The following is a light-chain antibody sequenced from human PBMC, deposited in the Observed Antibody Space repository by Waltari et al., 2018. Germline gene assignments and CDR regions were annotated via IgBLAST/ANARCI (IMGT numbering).Light chain of an antibody. V-gene: IGLV4-69*01. CDR3: QTGGHGTWV. J-gene: IGLJ3*02. Sequence: QLVLTQSPSASASLAASVTPTRTLSSGHSTSISASLQQQAEKGPRFLMNVKSDGSHNKGVGIPDRFSGSSSGAERYLTISSRQSEDEADYYCQTGGHGTWVFGGGTRLTVL. CDR1: SGHSTSI. CDR2: VKSDGSH.